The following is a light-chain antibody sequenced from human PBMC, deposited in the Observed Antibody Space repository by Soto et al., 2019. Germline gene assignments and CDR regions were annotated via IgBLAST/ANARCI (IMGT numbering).Light chain of an antibody. V-gene: IGLV2-14*01. CDR1: SSDVGAYNY. J-gene: IGLJ3*02. CDR3: CSYTTTSTWV. CDR2: EVS. Sequence: QSVLTQPASVSGSPGQSITISCTGTSSDVGAYNYVSWYQQHPGKAPKLMISEVSNRPSGVSIRFSGSKSGNTASLTISGLQAEDEADYYCCSYTTTSTWVFGGGTKLTVL.